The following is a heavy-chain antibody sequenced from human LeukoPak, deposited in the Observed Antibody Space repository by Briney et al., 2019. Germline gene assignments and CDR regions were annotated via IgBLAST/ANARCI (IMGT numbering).Heavy chain of an antibody. CDR2: IYYSGST. V-gene: IGHV4-59*01. CDR1: GGSISSYY. Sequence: PSETLSLTCTVSGGSISSYYWSWIRQPPGKGPEWIGYIYYSGSTNYNPSLKSRVTISVDTSKNQFSLKLSSVTAADTAVYYCARGGYQLLLWDYFDYWGQGTLVTVSS. D-gene: IGHD2-2*01. CDR3: ARGGYQLLLWDYFDY. J-gene: IGHJ4*02.